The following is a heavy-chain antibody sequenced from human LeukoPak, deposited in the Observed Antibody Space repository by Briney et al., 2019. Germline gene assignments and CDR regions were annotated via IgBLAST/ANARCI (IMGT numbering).Heavy chain of an antibody. CDR3: TRDGRYCSTTTCVFGPDS. CDR1: GFPFGDYA. Sequence: PGGSLRLSCTAFGFPFGDYAMSWVRQAPGKGLEWVGFIRSNTYGGTTEYTASVKGRFTLSRDDSKGIAYLQMNSLNTDDTAVYYCTRDGRYCSTTTCVFGPDSWGQGTLVTVSS. D-gene: IGHD2-2*01. J-gene: IGHJ5*01. V-gene: IGHV3-49*04. CDR2: IRSNTYGGTT.